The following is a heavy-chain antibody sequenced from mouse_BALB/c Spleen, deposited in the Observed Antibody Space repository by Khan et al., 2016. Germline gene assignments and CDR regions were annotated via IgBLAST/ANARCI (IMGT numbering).Heavy chain of an antibody. CDR3: GRGDD. J-gene: IGHJ2*01. V-gene: IGHV5-17*02. CDR1: GFTFSSFG. CDR2: IRSGSSAI. Sequence: EVELVESGGGLVQPGGSRKLSCAASGFTFSSFGMHWVRQAPEKGLEWVAFIRSGSSAISYSYTVTGRFTISSDHPTHTLFLQRTSLREEDTAMYYGGRGDDWGQGTTLTVSS.